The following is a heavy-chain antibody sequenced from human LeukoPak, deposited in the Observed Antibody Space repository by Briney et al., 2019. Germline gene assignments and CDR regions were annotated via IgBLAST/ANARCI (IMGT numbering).Heavy chain of an antibody. J-gene: IGHJ5*02. CDR3: ARPVPYDFWYWFDP. D-gene: IGHD3-3*01. CDR2: IYYSGST. V-gene: IGHV4-39*01. Sequence: SETLSLTCTVSGGSISSSSYYWGWIRQPPGRGLEWIGSIYYSGSTYYNPSLKSRVTMSVDTSKNQFSLKLSSVTAADTAVYYCARPVPYDFWYWFDPWGQGTLVTVSS. CDR1: GGSISSSSYY.